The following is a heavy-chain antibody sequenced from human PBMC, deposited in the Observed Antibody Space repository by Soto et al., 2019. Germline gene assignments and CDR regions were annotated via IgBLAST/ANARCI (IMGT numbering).Heavy chain of an antibody. J-gene: IGHJ4*02. CDR1: GGSISSYY. CDR3: ARVNIGKMMTFDY. Sequence: SETLSLTCTVSGGSISSYYWSWIRQPPGKGPEWIGYIYYSGGTNYNPSLKSRVTISVDTSKNQFSLKLSSVTAADTAVYYCARVNIGKMMTFDYWGQGTLVTVSS. CDR2: IYYSGGT. V-gene: IGHV4-59*01. D-gene: IGHD2-15*01.